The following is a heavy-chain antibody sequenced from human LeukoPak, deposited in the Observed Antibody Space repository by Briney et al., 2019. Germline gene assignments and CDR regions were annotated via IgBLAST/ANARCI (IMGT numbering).Heavy chain of an antibody. V-gene: IGHV4-34*01. CDR1: GGSFRGYY. Sequence: SETLSLTCAVYGGSFRGYYWTWVRQSPGRGLECIGRIDDSGDTKYNPSLKSRVTISVDTSKNQFSLKLTSVTAVDTAVYYCARERKATVTLTVPLSRPKRGGYMDVWGTGTTVAVSS. CDR3: ARERKATVTLTVPLSRPKRGGYMDV. J-gene: IGHJ6*03. CDR2: IDDSGDT. D-gene: IGHD5-24*01.